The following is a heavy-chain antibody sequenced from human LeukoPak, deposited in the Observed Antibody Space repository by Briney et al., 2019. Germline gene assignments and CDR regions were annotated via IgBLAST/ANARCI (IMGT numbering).Heavy chain of an antibody. CDR1: GFSLSTSGVG. CDR3: AHSRDSMVRGVPDIFDY. J-gene: IGHJ4*02. Sequence: SGPTLVKPTQTLTLTCTFSGFSLSTSGVGVGWIRQPPGKALEWLALIYWNDDKRYSPSLKSRLTITKDTSKNQVVLTMTNMDPVDTATYYCAHSRDSMVRGVPDIFDYGGQGTLVTVSS. CDR2: IYWNDDK. V-gene: IGHV2-5*01. D-gene: IGHD3-10*01.